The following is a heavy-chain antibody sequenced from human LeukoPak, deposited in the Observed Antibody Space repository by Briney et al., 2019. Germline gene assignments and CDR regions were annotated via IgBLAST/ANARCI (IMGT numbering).Heavy chain of an antibody. D-gene: IGHD1-7*01. CDR1: GYTFSRYG. J-gene: IGHJ3*02. V-gene: IGHV1-18*01. Sequence: ASVKVSCKASGYTFSRYGITWVRQAPGQGLEWMGWITAYDGNTNFAQNFQARVTMTTYKSTNTAYMELRSLRSDDTAVYYCARQSFIAGDNWNYVLNGDDALDIWGQGTMVTVSS. CDR3: ARQSFIAGDNWNYVLNGDDALDI. CDR2: ITAYDGNT.